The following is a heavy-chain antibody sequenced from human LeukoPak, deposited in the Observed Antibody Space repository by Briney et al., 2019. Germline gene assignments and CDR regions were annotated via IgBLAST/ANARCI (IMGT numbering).Heavy chain of an antibody. J-gene: IGHJ4*02. Sequence: GASVKVSCKASGYTFTIYYMHWVRQAPGQGLEWMGWINPNSGATSYAQRFQGRVTMTRDTSISTAYMELSGLTSDDTAVYYCARNPPYCTSTSCSNDYWGQGTLVTVSS. V-gene: IGHV1-2*02. CDR3: ARNPPYCTSTSCSNDY. CDR1: GYTFTIYY. CDR2: INPNSGAT. D-gene: IGHD2-2*01.